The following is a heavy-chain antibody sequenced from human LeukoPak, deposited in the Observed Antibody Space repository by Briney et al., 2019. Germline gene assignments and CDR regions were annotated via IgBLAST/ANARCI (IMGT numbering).Heavy chain of an antibody. D-gene: IGHD6-13*01. V-gene: IGHV3-9*01. J-gene: IGHJ4*02. CDR1: GFTLDDYV. CDR3: ARDPPHRSWYSGEGFDY. Sequence: PGRSLRLSCAASGFTLDDYVMHWVRQAPGKGLEWVSGISWNNVSIGYADSIKGRFTISRDNAKNSLYLQMNSLRAEDTAVYYCARDPPHRSWYSGEGFDYWGQGTLVTVSS. CDR2: ISWNNVSI.